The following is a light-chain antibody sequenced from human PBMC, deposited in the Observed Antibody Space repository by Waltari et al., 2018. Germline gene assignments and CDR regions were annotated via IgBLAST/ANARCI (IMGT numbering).Light chain of an antibody. V-gene: IGKV4-1*01. CDR2: WAS. J-gene: IGKJ4*01. Sequence: DIVMTQSPDSLAVSLGERATINCKSSQSVLYSSNNKNYLAWYQQKPGQPPKLLIYWASTRESGVPDRFSGSGSGTDFTLTISSLQAEDVATYYCQEANSFPLTFGGGTKVEI. CDR1: QSVLYSSNNKNY. CDR3: QEANSFPLT.